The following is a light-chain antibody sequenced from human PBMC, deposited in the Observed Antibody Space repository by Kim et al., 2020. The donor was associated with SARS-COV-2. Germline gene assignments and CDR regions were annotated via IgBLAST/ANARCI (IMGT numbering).Light chain of an antibody. CDR1: QSVSSY. V-gene: IGKV3-11*01. CDR2: DAS. J-gene: IGKJ1*01. CDR3: QQYDDWPPWT. Sequence: FPGERATLSCRASQSVSSYLAWYQQKPGQAPRLLIYDASNRATGIPARFSGSGSGTDFTLTISSLEPEDFAVYYCQQYDDWPPWTFGQGTKVDIK.